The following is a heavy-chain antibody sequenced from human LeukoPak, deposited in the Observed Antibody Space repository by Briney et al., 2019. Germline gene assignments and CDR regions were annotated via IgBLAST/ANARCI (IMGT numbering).Heavy chain of an antibody. CDR1: GGSFSGYY. Sequence: SETLSLTCAVYGGSFSGYYWSWIRQPPGKGLEWIGEINHSGSTNYNPSLKSRVTISVDTSKNQFSLKLSSVTAADTAVYYCARGDVSGFQLWFGELSPRIQWLPYTRYQYYYYYGMDVWGQGTTVTVSS. V-gene: IGHV4-34*01. D-gene: IGHD3-10*01. J-gene: IGHJ6*02. CDR2: INHSGST. CDR3: ARGDVSGFQLWFGELSPRIQWLPYTRYQYYYYYGMDV.